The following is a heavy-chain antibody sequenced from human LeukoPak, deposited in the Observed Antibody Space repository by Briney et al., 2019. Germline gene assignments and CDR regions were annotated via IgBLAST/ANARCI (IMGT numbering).Heavy chain of an antibody. CDR1: GYTFTGDY. Sequence: ASVKVSCKASGYTFTGDYMHRVRQAPGQGLEWMGWINPNRGCTNYAQKSQRKVTMTRGTSSSTAYMELSRLRSDETAVYYCARGGGFLEWLYRDYWGQGTLVTVSS. V-gene: IGHV1-2*02. J-gene: IGHJ4*02. CDR3: ARGGGFLEWLYRDY. CDR2: INPNRGCT. D-gene: IGHD3-3*01.